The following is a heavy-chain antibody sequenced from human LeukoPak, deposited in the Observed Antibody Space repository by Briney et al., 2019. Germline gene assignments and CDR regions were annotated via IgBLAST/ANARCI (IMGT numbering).Heavy chain of an antibody. V-gene: IGHV4-34*01. D-gene: IGHD3-16*01. CDR2: INHSGST. J-gene: IGHJ5*02. Sequence: PSETLSLTCAVYGGSFSGYYWSWIRQPPGKGLEWIGEINHSGSTNYNPSLKSRVTISVGTSKNQFSPKLSSVTAADTAVYYCARGLFGAGKGWFDPWGQGTLVTVSS. CDR3: ARGLFGAGKGWFDP. CDR1: GGSFSGYY.